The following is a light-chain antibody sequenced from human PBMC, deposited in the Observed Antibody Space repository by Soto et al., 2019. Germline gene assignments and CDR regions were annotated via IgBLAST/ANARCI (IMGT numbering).Light chain of an antibody. CDR2: DAS. J-gene: IGKJ1*01. Sequence: DIQMTQSPSTLSASVGDRVTITCRASQSISSWLAWYQQKPGKAPKLLIYDASSLESGVPSRFSGSGSGTEFTLTISSLQPDDCATYSCQQYNSYYRTFGQGTKVEIK. CDR3: QQYNSYYRT. V-gene: IGKV1-5*01. CDR1: QSISSW.